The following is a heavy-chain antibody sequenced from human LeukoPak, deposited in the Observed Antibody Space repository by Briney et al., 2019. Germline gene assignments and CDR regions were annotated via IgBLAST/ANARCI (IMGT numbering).Heavy chain of an antibody. J-gene: IGHJ4*02. D-gene: IGHD5-12*01. CDR3: ARSSSGYGSGAGLSFDY. CDR2: IYSSGST. V-gene: IGHV3-53*01. Sequence: GGSLRLSCAASGFTVSSNYMSWVRQAPGKGLEWVSVIYSSGSTYYADSVKGRFTISRDNSKNTLYLQMNSLRAEDTAVYYCARSSSGYGSGAGLSFDYWGQGNPGHRLL. CDR1: GFTVSSNY.